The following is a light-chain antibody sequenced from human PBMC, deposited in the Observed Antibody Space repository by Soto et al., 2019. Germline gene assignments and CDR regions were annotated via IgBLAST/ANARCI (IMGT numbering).Light chain of an antibody. CDR3: QQYAYSPRT. J-gene: IGKJ1*01. V-gene: IGKV3-20*01. CDR2: DAS. CDR1: QSVSSSY. Sequence: EIVLTQSPGTLSLSPGERATLSCRASQSVSSSYLAWYQQKPGQAPRLLIYDASSRATGIPDRFSATGTGTDFTLTISRLESEDFGVYYCQQYAYSPRTFGQGTKVDIK.